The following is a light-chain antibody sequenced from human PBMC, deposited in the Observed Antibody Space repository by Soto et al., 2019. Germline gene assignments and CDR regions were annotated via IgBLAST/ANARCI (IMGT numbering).Light chain of an antibody. Sequence: DIQMTQSPSSLSASVGDRVTITCRASQSISSYLNWYQQKPGKAPKLLIYAASSLQSGVPSRFSGSGSGTDFTLTISSLQPEDFATYYCQQLNSYRTFGQGTKVDIK. CDR1: QSISSY. CDR2: AAS. J-gene: IGKJ1*01. V-gene: IGKV1-39*01. CDR3: QQLNSYRT.